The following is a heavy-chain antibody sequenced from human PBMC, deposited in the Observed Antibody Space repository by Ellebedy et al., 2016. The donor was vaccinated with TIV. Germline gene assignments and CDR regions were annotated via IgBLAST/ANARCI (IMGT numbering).Heavy chain of an antibody. CDR2: ISAYNGHT. CDR1: GYTFASYG. Sequence: ASVKVSCKASGYTFASYGFSWVRQAPGQGLEWMGWISAYNGHTNYAQNVQGRVTMTTDSATSTAYMELRSLRSDDTAVYYCARDRMGLLTGYNPDSWGQGTLVTVSS. J-gene: IGHJ4*02. V-gene: IGHV1-18*01. D-gene: IGHD3-9*01. CDR3: ARDRMGLLTGYNPDS.